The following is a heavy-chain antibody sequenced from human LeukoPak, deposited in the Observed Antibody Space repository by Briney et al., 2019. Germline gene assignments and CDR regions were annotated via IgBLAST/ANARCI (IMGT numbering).Heavy chain of an antibody. CDR1: GFTFSSYA. CDR2: ISGSGEST. D-gene: IGHD3-10*01. Sequence: PGGSLRLSCAASGFTFSSYAMSWVRQAPGKGLEWVSGISGSGESTHYADSVEGRFTISRDNSKNTLSLHMHSLRAGDTAVYYCAKRLWAASGSYSPFDYWGQGTLVTVSS. V-gene: IGHV3-23*01. CDR3: AKRLWAASGSYSPFDY. J-gene: IGHJ4*02.